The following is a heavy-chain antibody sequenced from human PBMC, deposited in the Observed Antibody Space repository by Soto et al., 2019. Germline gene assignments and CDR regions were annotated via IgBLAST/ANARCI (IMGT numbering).Heavy chain of an antibody. CDR1: GGSISSYY. CDR2: IYYSGST. V-gene: IGHV4-59*08. D-gene: IGHD3-22*01. CDR3: ARRANDIYDSSGYFLDY. J-gene: IGHJ4*02. Sequence: QVQLQESGPGLVKPSETLSLTCTVSGGSISSYYWSWIRQPPGKGLEWIGYIYYSGSTNYNPSLKIRVTISVDTSKNQFYLTLSSVTAADTAVYYCARRANDIYDSSGYFLDYWGQGTLVTVSS.